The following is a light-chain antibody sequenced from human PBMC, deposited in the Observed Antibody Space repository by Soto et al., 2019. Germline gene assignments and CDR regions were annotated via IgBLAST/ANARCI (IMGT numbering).Light chain of an antibody. J-gene: IGLJ1*01. CDR2: DVS. CDR3: AAWDGSLSEV. CDR1: SSDVGGYNY. Sequence: QSALTQPASVSGSPGQSITISCTGTSSDVGGYNYVSWYQHHPGKAPKLIIFDVSNRPSGVPNPFSGSKSGTSASLAISGLRSEDEADYYCAAWDGSLSEVFGTGTKVTVL. V-gene: IGLV2-14*03.